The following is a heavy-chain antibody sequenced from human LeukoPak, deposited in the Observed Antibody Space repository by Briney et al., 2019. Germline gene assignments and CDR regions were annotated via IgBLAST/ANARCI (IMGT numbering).Heavy chain of an antibody. CDR1: GFTFSSCA. CDR3: AREVNDYGDYTGAFDI. V-gene: IGHV3-30-3*01. J-gene: IGHJ3*02. CDR2: ISYDGSNK. D-gene: IGHD4-17*01. Sequence: GGSLRLSCAASGFTFSSCAMHWVRQAPGKGLEWVAVISYDGSNKYYADSVKGRFTISRDNSKNTLYLQMNSLRAEDTAVYYCAREVNDYGDYTGAFDIWGQGTMVTVSS.